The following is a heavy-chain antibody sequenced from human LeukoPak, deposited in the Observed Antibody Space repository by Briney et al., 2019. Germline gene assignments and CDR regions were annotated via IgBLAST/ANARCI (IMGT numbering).Heavy chain of an antibody. V-gene: IGHV1-18*01. CDR2: ISAYNGNT. CDR3: ARDLFRPGYCSSTSCYPPDY. Sequence: ASVTVSCKASGYTFTSYGISWVRQAPGQGLEWMGWISAYNGNTNYAQKLQGRVTMTTDTSTSTAYMELRSLRSDDTAVYYCARDLFRPGYCSSTSCYPPDYWGQGTQVTVSS. J-gene: IGHJ4*02. CDR1: GYTFTSYG. D-gene: IGHD2-2*01.